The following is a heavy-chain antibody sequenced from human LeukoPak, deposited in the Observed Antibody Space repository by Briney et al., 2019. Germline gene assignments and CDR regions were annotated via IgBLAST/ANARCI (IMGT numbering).Heavy chain of an antibody. CDR1: GGSISSGDYY. D-gene: IGHD3-16*02. CDR2: IYYSGST. CDR3: ARLSPRYYGMDV. Sequence: SETLSLTCTVSGGSISSGDYYWSWIRQPPGKGLEWIGYIYYSGSTYYNPSLKSRVTISVDTSKNQFTLKLSSVTAADTAVYYCARLSPRYYGMDVWGQGTTVTVSS. V-gene: IGHV4-30-4*01. J-gene: IGHJ6*02.